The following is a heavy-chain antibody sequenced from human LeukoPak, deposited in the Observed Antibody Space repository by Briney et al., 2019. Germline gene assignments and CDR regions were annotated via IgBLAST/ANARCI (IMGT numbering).Heavy chain of an antibody. V-gene: IGHV3-53*01. Sequence: GGSLRLSCAASGFTVSSNYMSWVRQAPGKGLEWVSVIYSGGSTYYADSVKGRSTISRDNSKNTLYLQMNSLRAEDTAVYYCARLKSDIAVAGSIDYWGQGTLVTVFS. CDR3: ARLKSDIAVAGSIDY. J-gene: IGHJ4*02. CDR1: GFTVSSNY. CDR2: IYSGGST. D-gene: IGHD6-19*01.